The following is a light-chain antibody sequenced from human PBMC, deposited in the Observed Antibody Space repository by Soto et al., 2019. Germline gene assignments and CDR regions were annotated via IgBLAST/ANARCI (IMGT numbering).Light chain of an antibody. CDR1: SSNIGNND. CDR3: AAWDDSPNGQV. J-gene: IGLJ2*01. Sequence: QSVLTQPPSVSGAPRQRVTISCSGSSSNIGNNDVNWYQQLPGKAPKLLIYYDDLLPSGVSDRFSGSKSGTSASLAIRGLQSEDEADYYCAAWDDSPNGQVFGGGTKLTVL. V-gene: IGLV1-36*01. CDR2: YDD.